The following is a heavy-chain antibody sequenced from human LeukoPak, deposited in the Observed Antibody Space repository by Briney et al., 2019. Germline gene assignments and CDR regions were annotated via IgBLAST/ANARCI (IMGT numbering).Heavy chain of an antibody. CDR1: GFTFSGSA. V-gene: IGHV3-73*01. J-gene: IGHJ5*02. D-gene: IGHD3-9*01. CDR2: IRSKANSYAT. Sequence: PGGSLRLSCAASGFTFSGSAMHWVRQASGKGLEWVGHIRSKANSYATAYAASVKGRFTISRDDSKNTAYLQMNSLKTEDTAVYYCTRGSSWDILTAPWGQGTLVTVSS. CDR3: TRGSSWDILTAP.